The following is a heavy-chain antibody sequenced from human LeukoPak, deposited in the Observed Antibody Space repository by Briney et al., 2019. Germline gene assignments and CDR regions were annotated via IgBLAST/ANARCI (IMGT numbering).Heavy chain of an antibody. Sequence: PGGSLRLSCAASGFTFSDYYMSWIRQAPGKGLEWVSYISSGSTIYYADSVKGRFTISRDNAKNSLYLQMNSLRAEDTAVYYCARAGLRYFDSTGPFDYWGQGTLVTVSS. D-gene: IGHD3-9*01. J-gene: IGHJ4*02. CDR1: GFTFSDYY. V-gene: IGHV3-11*01. CDR2: ISSGSTI. CDR3: ARAGLRYFDSTGPFDY.